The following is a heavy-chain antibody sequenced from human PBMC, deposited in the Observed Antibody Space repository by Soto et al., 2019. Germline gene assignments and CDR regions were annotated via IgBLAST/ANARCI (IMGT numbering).Heavy chain of an antibody. V-gene: IGHV3-33*01. CDR2: IWYDGSNK. J-gene: IGHJ6*02. Sequence: PGGSLRLSCAASGFTFSSYGMHWVRQAPGKGLEWVAVIWYDGSNKYYADSVKGRFTISRDNSKNTLYLQMNSLRAEDTAVYYCARDRWVRGSGGYYYYGMDVWGQGTTVTVSS. D-gene: IGHD3-10*01. CDR3: ARDRWVRGSGGYYYYGMDV. CDR1: GFTFSSYG.